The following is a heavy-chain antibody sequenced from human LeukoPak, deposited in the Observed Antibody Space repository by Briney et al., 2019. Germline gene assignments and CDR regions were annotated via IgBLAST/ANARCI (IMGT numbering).Heavy chain of an antibody. J-gene: IGHJ4*02. CDR1: GFTFSSYS. CDR3: GPLPSYRVGDCYLD. V-gene: IGHV3-48*01. Sequence: GGSLRLSCAASGFTFSSYSMNWVRQAPGKGLEWVSYISSSSSSIHYGESVHHQFPGYIDNANISAYLQMSSLRADDTAVYYCGPLPSYRVGDCYLDWGQGTLVTVSS. D-gene: IGHD2-21*02. CDR2: ISSSSSSI.